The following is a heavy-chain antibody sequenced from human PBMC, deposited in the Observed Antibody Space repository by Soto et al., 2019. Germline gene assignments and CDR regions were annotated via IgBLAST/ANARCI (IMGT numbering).Heavy chain of an antibody. CDR2: IYYSGST. Sequence: QVQLQESGPGLVKPSQTLSLTCTVSGGSISSGGYYWSWIRQRPGKGLEWIGYIYYSGSTYYNPSLKSRVTISVDTSKNQFSLKLSSVTAADTAVYYCARDNTLRIVGATDHDAFDIWGQGTMVTVSS. D-gene: IGHD1-26*01. CDR1: GGSISSGGYY. CDR3: ARDNTLRIVGATDHDAFDI. J-gene: IGHJ3*02. V-gene: IGHV4-31*03.